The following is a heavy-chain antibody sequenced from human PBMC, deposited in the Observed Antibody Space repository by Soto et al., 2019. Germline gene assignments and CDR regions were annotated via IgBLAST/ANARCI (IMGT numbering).Heavy chain of an antibody. CDR1: GYTFINYH. CDR2: INTYNGMT. D-gene: IGHD5-12*01. V-gene: IGHV1-18*01. J-gene: IGHJ4*02. CDR3: AKSPRGEMATD. Sequence: QVQLVQSGGEVKKPGASVTVSCKASGYTFINYHITWVRQAPGQGLEWMAWINTYNGMTDYAQRFQGRVTMTRDTSTRTAYMELRNPGSDDTAVYFCAKSPRGEMATDWGQGTLVTVSS.